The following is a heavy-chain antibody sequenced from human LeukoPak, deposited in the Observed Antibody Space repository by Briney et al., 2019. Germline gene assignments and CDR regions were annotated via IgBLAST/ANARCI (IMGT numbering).Heavy chain of an antibody. J-gene: IGHJ4*02. V-gene: IGHV3-7*01. Sequence: GGSLRLSCAASGFTFSTYWMSWVRQAPGEGLEWVANIKHDGSDRNYVDSVRGRFTISRDNGKNLLHLQMNTLRAGDTAVYYCARELITKWSCGDYWGQGTPVTVSP. CDR2: IKHDGSDR. CDR3: ARELITKWSCGDY. D-gene: IGHD1-20*01. CDR1: GFTFSTYW.